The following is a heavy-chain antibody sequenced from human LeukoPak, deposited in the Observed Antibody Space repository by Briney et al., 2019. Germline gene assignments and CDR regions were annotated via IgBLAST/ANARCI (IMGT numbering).Heavy chain of an antibody. Sequence: SETLSLTCTVSGGSISSYYWSWIRQPPGKGLEWIGYIYYSGSTNYNPSLKSRVTISLDTSKNQFSLKVSSVTAADTAVYYCARHSSGYLSYFDYWGQGTLVPVSS. CDR3: ARHSSGYLSYFDY. CDR2: IYYSGST. D-gene: IGHD3-22*01. V-gene: IGHV4-59*08. J-gene: IGHJ4*02. CDR1: GGSISSYY.